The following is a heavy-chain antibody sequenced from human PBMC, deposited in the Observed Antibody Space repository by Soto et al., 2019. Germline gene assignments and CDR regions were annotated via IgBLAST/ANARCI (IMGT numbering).Heavy chain of an antibody. CDR3: ARPHSSGWQRVFDY. Sequence: QVQLVQSGAEVKKPGSSVKVSCKASGGTFSSYAISWVRQAPGQGLDWMGGIIPIFGTANYAQKFQGRVTITADESTSTAYMELSSLRSEDTAVYYCARPHSSGWQRVFDYWGQGTLVTVSS. J-gene: IGHJ4*02. D-gene: IGHD6-19*01. V-gene: IGHV1-69*01. CDR1: GGTFSSYA. CDR2: IIPIFGTA.